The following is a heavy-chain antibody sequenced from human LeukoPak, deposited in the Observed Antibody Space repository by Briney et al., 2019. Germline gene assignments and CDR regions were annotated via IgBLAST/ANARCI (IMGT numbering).Heavy chain of an antibody. V-gene: IGHV4-38-2*02. D-gene: IGHD6-13*01. Sequence: SETLSLTCTVSGYSISSGYYWGWIRQPPGKGLEWIGSIYHSGSTSWIGSMYQSGSTSYNPSLKSRVSISADTSKNQFSLKLSSVTAADTAVYYCAIRYSSSWYTDSFDIWGQGTMVTVSS. CDR1: GYSISSGYY. CDR3: AIRYSSSWYTDSFDI. J-gene: IGHJ3*02. CDR2: MYQSGST.